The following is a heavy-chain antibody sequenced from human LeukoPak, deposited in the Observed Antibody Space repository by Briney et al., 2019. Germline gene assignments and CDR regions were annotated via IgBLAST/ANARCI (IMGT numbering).Heavy chain of an antibody. D-gene: IGHD4-23*01. V-gene: IGHV3-21*01. CDR2: ISSSRSYI. Sequence: PGGSLRLSCAASGFTFSSYSMHWVRQAPGKGLEWVSSISSSRSYIYYADSVKGRFTISRDNAKNSQYLQMNSLRAEDTAVYYCARDSAVAYFDYWGQGTLVTVSS. J-gene: IGHJ4*02. CDR3: ARDSAVAYFDY. CDR1: GFTFSSYS.